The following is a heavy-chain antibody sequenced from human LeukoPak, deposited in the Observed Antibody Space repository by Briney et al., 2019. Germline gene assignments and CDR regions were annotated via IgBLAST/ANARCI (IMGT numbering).Heavy chain of an antibody. CDR3: AKDVGYCSSTTCYKPFDY. CDR2: FSGSGGST. D-gene: IGHD2-2*02. J-gene: IGHJ4*02. Sequence: PGGSLRLSCAASGFTFSNYATSWVRQAPGKGLEWVSAFSGSGGSTYYADSVKGRFTISRDNSKNTLYLQMNSLRAEDTAVYYCAKDVGYCSSTTCYKPFDYWGQGTLVTVSS. CDR1: GFTFSNYA. V-gene: IGHV3-23*01.